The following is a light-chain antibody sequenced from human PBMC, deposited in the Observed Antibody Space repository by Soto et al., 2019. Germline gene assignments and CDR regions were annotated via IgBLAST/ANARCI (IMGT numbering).Light chain of an antibody. CDR2: AAS. V-gene: IGKV1-39*01. Sequence: DIPMTQSPSSLSASVGDRVTVSCRTGHTIGTYLNWYQEKPGRAPRLLIYAASTLQVGVPSRFSGSGSGTDFTLTIISLQPEDFATYYCLQSFNSPYTFGQGTTVDVK. CDR1: HTIGTY. J-gene: IGKJ2*01. CDR3: LQSFNSPYT.